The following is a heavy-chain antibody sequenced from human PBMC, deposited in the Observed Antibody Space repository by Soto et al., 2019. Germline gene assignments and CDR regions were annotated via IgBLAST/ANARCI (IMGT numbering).Heavy chain of an antibody. CDR1: GYTFTGYY. J-gene: IGHJ4*02. CDR2: INPNSGGT. D-gene: IGHD6-19*01. Sequence: ASVKVSCKASGYTFTGYYMHWVRQAPGQGLEWMGWINPNSGGTNYAQKFQGWVTMTRDTSISTAYMELSRLRSDDTAVYYCARASIAVAGYYFDYWGQGTLVTVSS. V-gene: IGHV1-2*04. CDR3: ARASIAVAGYYFDY.